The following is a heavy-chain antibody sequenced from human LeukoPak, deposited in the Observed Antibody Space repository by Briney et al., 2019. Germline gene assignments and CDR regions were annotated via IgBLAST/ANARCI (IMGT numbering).Heavy chain of an antibody. J-gene: IGHJ4*02. CDR3: ARTKIGYYSNFDL. D-gene: IGHD3-22*01. Sequence: PSETLSLTCTVSGGSISSGGHYWSWIRQPPGKGLEWIGYIYHSGSTYYNPSLKSRVTISVDTSKNQFSLKLSSVTAAGTAVYYCARTKIGYYSNFDLWGQGTLVTVSS. CDR1: GGSISSGGHY. V-gene: IGHV4-30-2*01. CDR2: IYHSGST.